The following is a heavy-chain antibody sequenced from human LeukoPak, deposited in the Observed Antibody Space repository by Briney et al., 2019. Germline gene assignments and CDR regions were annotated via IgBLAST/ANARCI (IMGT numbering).Heavy chain of an antibody. CDR1: GYTFTGYY. V-gene: IGHV1-2*02. CDR3: VRGNGLGELLSIGGNY. D-gene: IGHD3-10*01. CDR2: INPNSGGT. Sequence: ASVTVSCKASGYTFTGYYMHWVRQAPRPGLEWLGWINPNSGGTNYAHTFQGRGTITRDTSISNASMAQRRLRADDTAVYYCVRGNGLGELLSIGGNYWGEGTLVSVSS. J-gene: IGHJ4*02.